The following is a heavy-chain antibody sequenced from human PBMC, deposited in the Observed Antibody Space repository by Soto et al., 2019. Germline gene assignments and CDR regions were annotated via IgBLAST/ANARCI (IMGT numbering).Heavy chain of an antibody. J-gene: IGHJ4*02. Sequence: PVGSRRLSCAASGFTFSSYAMSWVRQAPGKGLEWVSAISGSGGSTYYADSVKGRFTISRDNSKNTLYLQMNSLRAEDTAVYYCAKDRVVVITYFDYWGQGTLVTVSS. CDR1: GFTFSSYA. CDR3: AKDRVVVITYFDY. CDR2: ISGSGGST. D-gene: IGHD3-22*01. V-gene: IGHV3-23*01.